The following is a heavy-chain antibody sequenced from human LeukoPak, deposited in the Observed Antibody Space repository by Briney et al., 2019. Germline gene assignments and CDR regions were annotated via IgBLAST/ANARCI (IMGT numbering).Heavy chain of an antibody. J-gene: IGHJ4*02. V-gene: IGHV4-4*07. Sequence: SETLSLTCTVSGGSISSYYWSWIRQPAGKGLVWIGRIYTSGSTNYNPSLKSRVTMSVDTSKNQFSLKLSSVTAADTAVYYCARVDLYGTIDYWGQGTLVTVSS. CDR1: GGSISSYY. CDR2: IYTSGST. D-gene: IGHD2-8*01. CDR3: ARVDLYGTIDY.